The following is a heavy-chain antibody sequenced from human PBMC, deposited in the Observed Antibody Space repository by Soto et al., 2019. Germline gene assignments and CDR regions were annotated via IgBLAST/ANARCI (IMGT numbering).Heavy chain of an antibody. J-gene: IGHJ4*02. CDR2: IYYSGST. CDR1: GGSISSYY. CDR3: AREASSSSIGVDY. Sequence: PSETLSLTCTVSGGSISSYYWSWIRQPPGKGLEWIGYIYYSGSTNYNPSLESRVTISVDTSKNQFSLKLSSVTAADTAVYYCAREASSSSIGVDYWGQGTLVTVS. D-gene: IGHD6-6*01. V-gene: IGHV4-59*01.